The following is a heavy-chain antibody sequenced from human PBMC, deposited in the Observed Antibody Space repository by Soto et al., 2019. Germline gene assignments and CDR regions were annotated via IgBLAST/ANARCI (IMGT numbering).Heavy chain of an antibody. V-gene: IGHV3-23*01. J-gene: IGHJ4*02. CDR3: AKRSTWGRALCSPIFDY. Sequence: LRLSCAASGFSFSYYAMSWVRQAPGKGLEWVSVISESGGSTHYADSVRGRFTVSRDNSKNSLSLRMNSLRDEDTAVYCCAKRSTWGRALCSPIFDYWGQGALVTVSS. CDR1: GFSFSYYA. D-gene: IGHD1-1*01. CDR2: ISESGGST.